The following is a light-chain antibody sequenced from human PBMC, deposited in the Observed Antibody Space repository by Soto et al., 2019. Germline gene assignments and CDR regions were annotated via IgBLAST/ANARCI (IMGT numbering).Light chain of an antibody. CDR1: QTVNNNY. CDR2: RAS. CDR3: HHYGSSPLT. Sequence: EIVLTQSPDTLSLSPGERATLSCRASQTVNNNYVAWYQQKPGQAPRLLIFRASNKATGIPDRFSGSGSGTEFILTISGLEPEDFAVYYCHHYGSSPLTFGQGTRLEIK. V-gene: IGKV3-20*01. J-gene: IGKJ5*01.